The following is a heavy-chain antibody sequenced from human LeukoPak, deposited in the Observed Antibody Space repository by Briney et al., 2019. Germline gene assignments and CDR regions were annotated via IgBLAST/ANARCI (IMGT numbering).Heavy chain of an antibody. V-gene: IGHV1-69*13. Sequence: GASVKVSCKASGGTFSSYAISWVRQAPGQGLEWMGGIIPIFGTANYAQKFQGRVTITADESTSTAYMELSSLRSEDTAVYHCARAEYYGSGSLDPWGQGTLVTVSS. CDR2: IIPIFGTA. CDR1: GGTFSSYA. J-gene: IGHJ5*02. D-gene: IGHD3-10*01. CDR3: ARAEYYGSGSLDP.